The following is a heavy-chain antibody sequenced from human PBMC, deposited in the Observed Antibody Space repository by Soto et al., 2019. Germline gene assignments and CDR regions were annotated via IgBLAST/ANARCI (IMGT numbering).Heavy chain of an antibody. CDR2: IYYSGST. Sequence: SETLSLTCTVSGGSISSGGYYWSWIRQHPGKGLEWIGYIYYSGSTYYNPSLKSRVTISVDTSKNQFSLKLSSVTAADTAVYYCARGFGAWIQLWLHPYYFDYWGQGTLVTVSS. J-gene: IGHJ4*02. CDR3: ARGFGAWIQLWLHPYYFDY. V-gene: IGHV4-31*03. CDR1: GGSISSGGYY. D-gene: IGHD5-18*01.